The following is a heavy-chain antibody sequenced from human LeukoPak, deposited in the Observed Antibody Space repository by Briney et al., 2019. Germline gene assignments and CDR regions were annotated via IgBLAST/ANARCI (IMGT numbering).Heavy chain of an antibody. J-gene: IGHJ4*02. Sequence: ASVKVSCKASGYTFTDYYMHWVRQAPGQGLEWMGWINPNSGGTNYAQKFQGRVTMTRDTYISTAYMELSSLRSVDTAVYYCARDALYSYSPPGDYWGQGTLVTVSS. CDR2: INPNSGGT. CDR3: ARDALYSYSPPGDY. D-gene: IGHD1-26*01. CDR1: GYTFTDYY. V-gene: IGHV1-2*02.